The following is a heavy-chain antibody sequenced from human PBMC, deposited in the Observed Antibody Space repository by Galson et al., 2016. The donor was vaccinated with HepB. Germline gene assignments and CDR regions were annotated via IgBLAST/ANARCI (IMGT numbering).Heavy chain of an antibody. CDR2: ISWNRGSI. CDR1: GFTFDDYA. V-gene: IGHV3-9*01. Sequence: SLRLSCAASGFTFDDYAMHWVRQAPGKGLEWVSGISWNRGSIGYADSVKGRFTISRDNAKKSLYLQMNRLSADDTALYYCARYYGSGSNLMDDYDYFGMDVWAQGTTVTVSS. D-gene: IGHD3-10*01. CDR3: ARYYGSGSNLMDDYDYFGMDV. J-gene: IGHJ6*02.